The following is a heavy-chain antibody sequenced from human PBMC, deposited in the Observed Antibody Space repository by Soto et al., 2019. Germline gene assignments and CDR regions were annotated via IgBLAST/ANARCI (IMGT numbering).Heavy chain of an antibody. D-gene: IGHD2-21*01. Sequence: SQILSVRCAVNGGSGTGYYWNCIRQPPGKGLEWIGEINHTGGTHYNPSRKRRVTMSVDTSKNQFSLRLSSVTAADKAIYYCATTITGFGLLIPPFDPWGQGSQVTVTS. V-gene: IGHV4-34*01. CDR2: INHTGGT. J-gene: IGHJ5*02. CDR3: ATTITGFGLLIPPFDP. CDR1: GGSGTGYY.